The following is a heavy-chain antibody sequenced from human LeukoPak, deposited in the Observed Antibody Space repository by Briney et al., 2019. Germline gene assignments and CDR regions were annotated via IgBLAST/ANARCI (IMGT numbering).Heavy chain of an antibody. CDR2: ISSSNNTI. J-gene: IGHJ4*02. CDR3: ARSTYCGGDCYPALGY. D-gene: IGHD2-21*02. Sequence: PAGSLRLSCAASGFTFTSYSMNWVRQAPGKRLEWVSYISSSNNTIYYADSVKGRFTISRDNAKNSLYLQMNSLRDEHTAVYYCARSTYCGGDCYPALGYWGQGTPVPVSA. V-gene: IGHV3-48*02. CDR1: GFTFTSYS.